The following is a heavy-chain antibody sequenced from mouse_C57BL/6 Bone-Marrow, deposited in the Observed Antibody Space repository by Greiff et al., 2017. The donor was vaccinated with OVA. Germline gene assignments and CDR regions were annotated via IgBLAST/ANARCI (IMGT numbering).Heavy chain of an antibody. D-gene: IGHD2-1*01. V-gene: IGHV1-72*01. CDR1: GYTFTSYW. CDR2: IDPNSGGT. Sequence: QVQLKQPGAELVKPGASVKLSCKASGYTFTSYWMHWVKQRPGRGLEWIGRIDPNSGGTKYNEKFKSKATLTVDKPSSTAYMQLSSLTSEDSAVYYCARPGAYGNYVGDAMDYWGQGTSVTVSS. J-gene: IGHJ4*01. CDR3: ARPGAYGNYVGDAMDY.